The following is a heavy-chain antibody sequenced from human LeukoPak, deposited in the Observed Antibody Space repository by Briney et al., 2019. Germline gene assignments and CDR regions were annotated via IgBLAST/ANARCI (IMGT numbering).Heavy chain of an antibody. D-gene: IGHD6-6*01. CDR3: ARDRWRGSTSSFDY. CDR2: ISAYNGNT. CDR1: VYTFTSYG. V-gene: IGHV1-18*01. Sequence: ASVNVSCKASVYTFTSYGINWVRQAPGQGLEWMGWISAYNGNTNYAQKLQGRVTMTTDTSTSTAYMELRSLRPDDTAVYYCARDRWRGSTSSFDYWGQGPLVTVSS. J-gene: IGHJ4*02.